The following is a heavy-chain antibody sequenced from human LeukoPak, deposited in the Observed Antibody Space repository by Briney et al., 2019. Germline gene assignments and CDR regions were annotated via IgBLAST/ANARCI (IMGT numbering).Heavy chain of an antibody. J-gene: IGHJ4*02. Sequence: SETLSLTCTVSGGSVSSGSYYWSWIRQPPGKGLEWIGYIYYSGSTYYSPSLKSQLTISLDTSKNQFSLKLSSVTAADTAVYYCARTDSSGYYGHYWGQGTLVTVSS. CDR1: GGSVSSGSYY. CDR3: ARTDSSGYYGHY. D-gene: IGHD3-22*01. CDR2: IYYSGST. V-gene: IGHV4-61*01.